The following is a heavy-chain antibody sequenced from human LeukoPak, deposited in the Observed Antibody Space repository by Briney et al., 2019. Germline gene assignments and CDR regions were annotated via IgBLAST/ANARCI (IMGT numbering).Heavy chain of an antibody. CDR2: IYYGGST. V-gene: IGHV4-4*02. CDR3: ARRAYYAVDV. CDR1: GGSLSFSDW. J-gene: IGHJ6*02. Sequence: SETLSLTCGVSGGSLSFSDWLNWVRQTPGKGLEWFGVIYYGGSTNYHPSLKRRPTMSVDTSKSQFYLNLSSLTAADSAVYFCARRAYYAVDVWGQGISVIVSS.